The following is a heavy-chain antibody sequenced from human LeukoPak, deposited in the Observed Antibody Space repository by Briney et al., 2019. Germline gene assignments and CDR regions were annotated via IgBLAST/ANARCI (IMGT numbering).Heavy chain of an antibody. CDR2: ISGYNGNT. J-gene: IGHJ4*02. D-gene: IGHD3-22*01. CDR3: ARDGHRMYYYGSSDYRFDY. Sequence: ASVKVSCKASGYTFTSYGISWVRQAPGQGLEWMRWISGYNGNTHYAQKLQGRVTMTTDTSTSTAYMELRSLRSDGTAVYYCARDGHRMYYYGSSDYRFDYWGQGTLVTVSS. V-gene: IGHV1-18*01. CDR1: GYTFTSYG.